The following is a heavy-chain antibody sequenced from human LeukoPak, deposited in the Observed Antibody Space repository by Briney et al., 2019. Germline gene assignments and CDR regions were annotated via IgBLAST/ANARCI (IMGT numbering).Heavy chain of an antibody. CDR1: GYTFTGYY. D-gene: IGHD6-19*01. CDR2: INPDSGGT. CDR3: ARDTEITGWSFDY. J-gene: IGHJ4*02. V-gene: IGHV1-2*02. Sequence: ASVKVSCKASGYTFTGYYMHWVRQAPGQGLEWMGWINPDSGGTKYAQKFQGRVTMTRDTSIDTAYMELSSLRSDDTAMYYCARDTEITGWSFDYWGQGTLVTVSS.